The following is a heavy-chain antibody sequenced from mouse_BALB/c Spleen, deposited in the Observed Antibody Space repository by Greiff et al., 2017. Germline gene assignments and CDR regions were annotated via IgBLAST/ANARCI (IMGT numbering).Heavy chain of an antibody. Sequence: VQLKESGPGLVKPSQSLSLTCSVTGYSITSGYYWNWIRQFPGNKLEWMGYISYDGSNNYNPSLKNRISITRDTSKNQFFLKLNSVTTEDTATYYCARGLRLGGFAYWGQGTLVTVSA. J-gene: IGHJ3*01. CDR3: ARGLRLGGFAY. CDR2: ISYDGSN. D-gene: IGHD1-2*01. V-gene: IGHV3-6*02. CDR1: GYSITSGYY.